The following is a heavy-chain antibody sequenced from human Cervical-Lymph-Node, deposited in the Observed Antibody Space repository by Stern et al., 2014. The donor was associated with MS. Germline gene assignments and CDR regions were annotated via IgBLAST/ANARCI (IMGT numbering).Heavy chain of an antibody. CDR2: IGSSGAT. V-gene: IGHV3-48*02. J-gene: IGHJ4*02. CDR3: AKGYSSSWYAPDY. CDR1: GFTFSDYS. D-gene: IGHD2-2*01. Sequence: VQLVESGGGLVQPGGSLRLACAASGFTFSDYSMTWVRQAPGKGLEWVSYIGSSGATNYADSVRGRFTISRDNAKRSVYLQMDTLRDEDTAVYYCAKGYSSSWYAPDYWGQGTLVTVSS.